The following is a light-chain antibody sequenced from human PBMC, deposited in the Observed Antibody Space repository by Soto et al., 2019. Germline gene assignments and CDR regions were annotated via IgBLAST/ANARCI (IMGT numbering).Light chain of an antibody. V-gene: IGKV2-28*01. Sequence: DIVMTQSPLSLPVTPGEPASITCRSSQSLVHSNGFKYLDWYLQKPGQSPQVLIYLGSYRASGVPDRFSDSGSGSDFTLKISRVEAEDVGVYYCMQALQIPHTFGQGTKLEIK. CDR3: MQALQIPHT. CDR2: LGS. J-gene: IGKJ2*01. CDR1: QSLVHSNGFKY.